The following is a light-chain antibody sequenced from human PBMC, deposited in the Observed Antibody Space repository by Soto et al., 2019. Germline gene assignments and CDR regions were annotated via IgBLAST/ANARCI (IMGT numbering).Light chain of an antibody. CDR3: EQYGDWPGA. J-gene: IGKJ4*01. CDR1: QSVGSK. Sequence: EIVMTQSPPTLSVSPGERATLSCRASQSVGSKLAWYQQRPGQAPRLLNYDASNRATGMPARFSGSGSGTEFSLTTSSLQSEDFAVYACEQYGDWPGAFGGGTKVEIK. CDR2: DAS. V-gene: IGKV3D-15*01.